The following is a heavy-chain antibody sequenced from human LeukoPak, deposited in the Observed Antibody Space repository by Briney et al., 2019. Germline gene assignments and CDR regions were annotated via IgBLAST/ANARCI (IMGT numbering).Heavy chain of an antibody. Sequence: GGSLRLSCAASGFTFSSYGMHWVRQAPGKGLEWVAFIRYDGSNKYYADSVKGRFTISRDNSKNTLYLQMNSLRAEDTAVYYCALETIAARPVRSHGYWGQGTLVTVSS. CDR3: ALETIAARPVRSHGY. J-gene: IGHJ4*02. D-gene: IGHD6-6*01. V-gene: IGHV3-30*02. CDR2: IRYDGSNK. CDR1: GFTFSSYG.